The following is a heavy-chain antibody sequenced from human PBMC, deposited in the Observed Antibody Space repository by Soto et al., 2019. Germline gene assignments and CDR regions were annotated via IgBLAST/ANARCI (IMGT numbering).Heavy chain of an antibody. CDR2: INHSGST. CDR1: GGSFSGYC. V-gene: IGHV4-34*01. CDR3: ARGVSYYDSSGYYYSDYYGMDV. Sequence: SETLSVTCAVDGGSFSGYCWSWIRQPPGKGLEWIGEINHSGSTNYNPSLKSRVTISVGTSKNQFSLKLSSVTAADTAVYYCARGVSYYDSSGYYYSDYYGMDVWGQGTTVTVSS. D-gene: IGHD3-22*01. J-gene: IGHJ6*02.